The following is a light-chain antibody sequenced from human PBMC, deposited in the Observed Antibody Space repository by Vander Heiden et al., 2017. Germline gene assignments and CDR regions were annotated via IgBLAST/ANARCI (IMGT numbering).Light chain of an antibody. V-gene: IGKV3-15*01. CDR1: HSVSSN. J-gene: IGKJ1*01. CDR2: GAS. Sequence: ELVMTPPPATLSVSPGARATLSCRASHSVSSNLAWYQQKPGQAPRLLIYGASTRATGIPARFSGSGSGTEFTLTISSLQSEDFAVYYCQQYNDWLGTFGQGTKVEIK. CDR3: QQYNDWLGT.